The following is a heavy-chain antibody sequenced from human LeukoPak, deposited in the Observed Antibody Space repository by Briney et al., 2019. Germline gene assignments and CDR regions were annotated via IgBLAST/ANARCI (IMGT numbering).Heavy chain of an antibody. J-gene: IGHJ4*02. D-gene: IGHD2-2*01. Sequence: ASVKVSCKASGYTFTSYYMHWVRQATGQGLEWMGWMNPNSGNTGYAQKFQGRVTITRDTSISTAYMELSSLSSEDTAIYYCALMSYCSSMTCYFLDYWGQGTLVTVSS. CDR2: MNPNSGNT. CDR3: ALMSYCSSMTCYFLDY. CDR1: GYTFTSYY. V-gene: IGHV1-8*03.